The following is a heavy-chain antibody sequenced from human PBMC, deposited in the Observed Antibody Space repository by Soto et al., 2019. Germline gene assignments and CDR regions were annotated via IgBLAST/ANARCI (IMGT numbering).Heavy chain of an antibody. CDR1: GFTFSSYG. CDR3: AKRDFWSGYCY. Sequence: GGSLRLSCAASGFTFSSYGMHWVRQAPGKGLEWVAVISYDGSTKYYADSVKGRFTISRDNSKNTLYLQMNSLRAEDTAVYYCAKRDFWSGYCYWGQGTLVTVSS. D-gene: IGHD3-3*01. CDR2: ISYDGSTK. V-gene: IGHV3-30*18. J-gene: IGHJ4*02.